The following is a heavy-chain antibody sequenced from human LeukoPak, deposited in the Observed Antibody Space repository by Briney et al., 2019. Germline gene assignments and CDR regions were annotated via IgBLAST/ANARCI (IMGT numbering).Heavy chain of an antibody. V-gene: IGHV4-59*08. CDR2: IYSTASR. J-gene: IGHJ4*02. D-gene: IGHD6-6*01. Sequence: PSETLSLTCSVSGGSISSLYWSWVRQPPGKGLGWSGYIYSTASRPYNPSLQSRVTMFVDMSKLQFTLSLSSALAADPAVYYCARHRAYSSSSPFDYWGPGTLVTASS. CDR3: ARHRAYSSSSPFDY. CDR1: GGSISSLY.